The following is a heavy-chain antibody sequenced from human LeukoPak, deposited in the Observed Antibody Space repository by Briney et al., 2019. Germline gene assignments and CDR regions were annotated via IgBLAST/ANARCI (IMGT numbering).Heavy chain of an antibody. Sequence: SETLSLTCTVSGGSISSYYWSWIRQPPGKGLEWIGYIYYSGSTNYNPSLKSRVTISVDTSKNQFSLKLSSVTAADTAVYYCARGNCGGDCYWPPGSIDYWGQGTLVTVSS. CDR1: GGSISSYY. D-gene: IGHD2-21*02. CDR3: ARGNCGGDCYWPPGSIDY. V-gene: IGHV4-59*01. CDR2: IYYSGST. J-gene: IGHJ4*02.